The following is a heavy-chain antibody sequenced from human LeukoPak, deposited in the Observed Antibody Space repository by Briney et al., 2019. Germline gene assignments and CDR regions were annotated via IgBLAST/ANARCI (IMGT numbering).Heavy chain of an antibody. CDR1: AYTFTSYD. J-gene: IGHJ6*03. V-gene: IGHV1-8*01. CDR3: ARSYYDYIWGSYRLVNYYYYMDV. CDR2: MNPNSGNA. D-gene: IGHD3-16*02. Sequence: ASVKVSCKASAYTFTSYDINWVRQATGQGLEWMGWMNPNSGNAGYAQKFQGRVTMTRNTSISTAYMELSSLRSEDTAVYYCARSYYDYIWGSYRLVNYYYYMDVWGKGTTVTVSS.